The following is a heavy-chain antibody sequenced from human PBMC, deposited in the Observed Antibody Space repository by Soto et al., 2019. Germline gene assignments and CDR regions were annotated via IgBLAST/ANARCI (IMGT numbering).Heavy chain of an antibody. D-gene: IGHD5-12*01. V-gene: IGHV1-69*01. CDR3: ARGSRNTGDGYNWSYYYGMDV. J-gene: IGHJ6*02. CDR1: GGTFSSYA. CDR2: IIPIFGTA. Sequence: QVQLVQSGAEVKKPGSSVKVSCKASGGTFSSYAISWVRQAPGQGLEWMGGIIPIFGTANYAQKFQGRVTITADESTSTAYMELSSLRSEDTAVYYCARGSRNTGDGYNWSYYYGMDVWGQGTTVTVSS.